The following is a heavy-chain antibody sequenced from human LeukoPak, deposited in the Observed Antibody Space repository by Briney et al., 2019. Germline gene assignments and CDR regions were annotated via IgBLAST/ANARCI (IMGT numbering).Heavy chain of an antibody. CDR2: IYYSGST. Sequence: SQTLSLTCTVSGGSISSGGYYWSWIRQHPGKGLEWIGYIYYSGSTYYNPSLKSRVTISVDTSKNQFSLKLSSVTAADTAAYYCAREGVVAFDIWGQGTMVTVSS. CDR3: AREGVVAFDI. CDR1: GGSISSGGYY. D-gene: IGHD2-15*01. V-gene: IGHV4-31*03. J-gene: IGHJ3*02.